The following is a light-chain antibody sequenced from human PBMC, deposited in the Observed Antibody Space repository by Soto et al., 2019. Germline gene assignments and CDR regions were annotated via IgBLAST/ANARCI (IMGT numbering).Light chain of an antibody. CDR3: QQYGSSPRT. Sequence: EIVLTQFRGTLSLSPGERATLSCRASQSVSSSYLAWYQQKPGQAPRLLIYGASSRATGIPDRFSGSGSGTDFTLTISRLEPEDFAVYYCQQYGSSPRTFGQGTKVEMK. CDR1: QSVSSSY. J-gene: IGKJ1*01. V-gene: IGKV3-20*01. CDR2: GAS.